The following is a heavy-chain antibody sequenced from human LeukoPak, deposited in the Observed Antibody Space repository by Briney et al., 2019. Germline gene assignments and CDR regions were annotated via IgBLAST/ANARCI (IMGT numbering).Heavy chain of an antibody. V-gene: IGHV3-23*01. J-gene: IGHJ4*02. CDR1: GFTFSSYG. CDR3: AKERVAGTMVRGVHFPYFDY. CDR2: ISGSGGST. D-gene: IGHD3-10*01. Sequence: QPGGSLRLSCAASGFTFSSYGMSWVRQAPGKGLEWVSAISGSGGSTHYADSVKGRFTISRDNSKNTLYLQMNSLRAEDTAVYYCAKERVAGTMVRGVHFPYFDYWGQGTLVTVSS.